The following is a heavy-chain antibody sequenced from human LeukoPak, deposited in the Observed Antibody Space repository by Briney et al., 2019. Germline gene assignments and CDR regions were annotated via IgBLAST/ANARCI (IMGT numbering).Heavy chain of an antibody. J-gene: IGHJ4*02. CDR2: IYYSGST. Sequence: SETLSLTCTVSGGSISSSSYYWGWIRQPPGKGPEWIGSIYYSGSTYYNPSLKSRVTISVDTSKNQFSLKLSSVTAADSAVYYCARVSYDYDGIDYWGQGTLVTVSS. CDR3: ARVSYDYDGIDY. V-gene: IGHV4-39*01. CDR1: GGSISSSSYY. D-gene: IGHD4-17*01.